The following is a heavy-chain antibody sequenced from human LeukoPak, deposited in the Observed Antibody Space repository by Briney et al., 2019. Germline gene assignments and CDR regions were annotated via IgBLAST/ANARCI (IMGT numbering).Heavy chain of an antibody. CDR1: GGSISSYY. CDR2: IYYSGTT. J-gene: IGHJ3*02. D-gene: IGHD6-19*01. Sequence: PSETLSLTCTVSGGSISSYYWSWIRQPPGKGLEWIGYIYYSGTTNYNPSLESRVTISVDTSKNQFSLKLTSVTAADTAVYYCAKDNGSGWFPHVLGAFDIWGQGTVVTVSS. CDR3: AKDNGSGWFPHVLGAFDI. V-gene: IGHV4-59*01.